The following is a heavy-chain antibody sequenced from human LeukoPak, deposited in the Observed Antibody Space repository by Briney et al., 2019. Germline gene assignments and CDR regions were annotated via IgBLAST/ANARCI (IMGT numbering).Heavy chain of an antibody. V-gene: IGHV3-23*01. D-gene: IGHD3-16*02. J-gene: IGHJ4*02. Sequence: GGSLRLSCAASGFTFSSSTMSWVRQAPGKGLEWVSSISGSGDSTWYADSVKGRFTISRDNSKNTLSLQMNSLRAEDTAVYYCAKGLSGRLGELSLYRYWGQGTLVTVSS. CDR3: AKGLSGRLGELSLYRY. CDR2: ISGSGDST. CDR1: GFTFSSST.